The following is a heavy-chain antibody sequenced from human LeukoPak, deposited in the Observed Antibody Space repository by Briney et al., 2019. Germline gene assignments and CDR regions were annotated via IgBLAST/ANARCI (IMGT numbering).Heavy chain of an antibody. CDR2: ISWNSGSI. V-gene: IGHV3-9*01. D-gene: IGHD3-16*02. CDR1: GFTFDDYA. J-gene: IGHJ4*02. Sequence: GRSLRLSCAASGFTFDDYAMHWVRQAPGKGLEWVSGISWNSGSIGYADSVKGRFTISRDNAKNSLYLQMNSLRAEDTALYYCAKAISIVDLPDYWGQGTLVTVSS. CDR3: AKAISIVDLPDY.